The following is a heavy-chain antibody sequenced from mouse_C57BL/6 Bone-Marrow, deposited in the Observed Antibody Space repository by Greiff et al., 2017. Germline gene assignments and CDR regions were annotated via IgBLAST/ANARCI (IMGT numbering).Heavy chain of an antibody. Sequence: EVQLQQSGTVLARPGASVKMSCKTSGYTFTSYWMHWVKQRPGQGLEWIGAIYPGNSDTSYNQKFKGKAKLTAVTSASTAYMALSSLTNEDSAVYYCTRRQLRLSYAMDYWCQGTSVTVSS. J-gene: IGHJ4*01. CDR1: GYTFTSYW. CDR2: IYPGNSDT. CDR3: TRRQLRLSYAMDY. V-gene: IGHV1-5*01. D-gene: IGHD3-2*02.